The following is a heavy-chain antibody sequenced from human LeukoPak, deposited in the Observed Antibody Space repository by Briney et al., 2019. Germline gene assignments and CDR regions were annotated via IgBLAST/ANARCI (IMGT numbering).Heavy chain of an antibody. V-gene: IGHV3-43D*04. CDR2: ISWDGGST. Sequence: PGGSLRLSCAASGFTFDDYAMHWVRQAPGKGLEWVSLISWDGGSTYYADSVKGRFTIARDNSKNSLYLQMNSLRAEGTALYYCAKDPGYYYDSSGYPDYWGQGTLVTVSS. J-gene: IGHJ4*02. CDR3: AKDPGYYYDSSGYPDY. CDR1: GFTFDDYA. D-gene: IGHD3-22*01.